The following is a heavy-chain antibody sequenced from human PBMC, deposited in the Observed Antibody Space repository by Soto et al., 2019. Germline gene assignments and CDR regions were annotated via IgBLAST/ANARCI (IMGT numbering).Heavy chain of an antibody. J-gene: IGHJ4*02. D-gene: IGHD3-10*01. CDR1: GYTLTELS. CDR2: FDPEDGET. CDR3: ATSFLGVRFGELYGDY. Sequence: ASVKVSCKVSGYTLTELSMHWVRQAPGKGLEWMGGFDPEDGETIYAQKFQGRVTMTEDTSTDTAYMELSSLRSEDTAVYYCATSFLGVRFGELYGDYWGQGTLVTVSS. V-gene: IGHV1-24*01.